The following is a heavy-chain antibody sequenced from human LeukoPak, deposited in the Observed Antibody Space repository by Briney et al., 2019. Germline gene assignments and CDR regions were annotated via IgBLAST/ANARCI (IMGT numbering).Heavy chain of an antibody. CDR2: LTRSCSGA. D-gene: IGHD3-9*01. CDR1: GFTCSSFA. CDR3: ARSLQGYYDSLTGYYRGRYYFDY. J-gene: IGHJ4*02. Sequence: GGSLRLSCAASGFTCSSFARNRVRQAPEKGLEWVSVLTRSCSGADYADSVKGRFTISRDNSQNTVHLQMNSLRAEDTAVYYCARSLQGYYDSLTGYYRGRYYFDYWGQGTLVTVSS. V-gene: IGHV3-23*01.